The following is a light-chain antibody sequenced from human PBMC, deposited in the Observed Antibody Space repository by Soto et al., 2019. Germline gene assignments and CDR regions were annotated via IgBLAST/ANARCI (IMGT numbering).Light chain of an antibody. V-gene: IGKV1-27*01. CDR1: QDISVY. CDR3: HKFNTAPLT. Sequence: DIQMTQSPSSLSASVGDRVTITCRASQDISVYLAWYQQKPGKVPKLLIYSASTLQSGVPSRFSGSGSGTDFTLTISSRQHEDVATYYCHKFNTAPLTFGQGTRLEIK. J-gene: IGKJ5*01. CDR2: SAS.